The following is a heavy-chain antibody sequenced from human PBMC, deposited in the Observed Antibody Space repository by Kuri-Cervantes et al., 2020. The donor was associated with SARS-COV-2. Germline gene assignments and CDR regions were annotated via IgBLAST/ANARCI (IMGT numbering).Heavy chain of an antibody. CDR1: GGSISSSSYY. V-gene: IGHV4-39*01. Sequence: ESLKISCTVSGGSISSSSYYWGWIRQPPGKGLEWIGRIYYSGSTYYNPSLKSRVTISVDTSKNQFSLKLSSVTAADTAVYYCARQMMSSITIFGVVITRNWFDPWGQGTLVTVSS. D-gene: IGHD3-3*01. CDR3: ARQMMSSITIFGVVITRNWFDP. J-gene: IGHJ5*02. CDR2: IYYSGST.